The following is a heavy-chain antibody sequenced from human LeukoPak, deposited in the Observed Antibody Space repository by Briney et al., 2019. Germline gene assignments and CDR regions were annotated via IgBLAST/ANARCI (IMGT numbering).Heavy chain of an antibody. D-gene: IGHD3-10*01. CDR1: GFTFSSYA. CDR3: AKSCWLGSWRSEIYYFDY. J-gene: IGHJ4*02. V-gene: IGHV3-23*01. Sequence: GGSLRLSCAASGFTFSSYAMRWVRQAPGKGLEWVSAISGSCGSTYYADSVKGRFTISRDNSKNTLYLQMNSLRAEDTAVYYCAKSCWLGSWRSEIYYFDYWGQGTLVTVSS. CDR2: ISGSCGST.